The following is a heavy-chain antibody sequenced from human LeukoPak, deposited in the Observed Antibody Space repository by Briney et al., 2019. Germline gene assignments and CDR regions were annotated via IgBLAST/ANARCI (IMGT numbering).Heavy chain of an antibody. CDR3: ARDPANRAFDI. CDR2: INHSGST. D-gene: IGHD4/OR15-4a*01. CDR1: GGSFSGYY. Sequence: SETLSLTCAVYGGSFSGYYWSWIRQPPGKGLEWIGEINHSGSTNYNPSLKSRVTISVDTSKNQFSLKLSSVTAADTAVYYCARDPANRAFDIWGQGTMVTVSS. J-gene: IGHJ3*02. V-gene: IGHV4-34*01.